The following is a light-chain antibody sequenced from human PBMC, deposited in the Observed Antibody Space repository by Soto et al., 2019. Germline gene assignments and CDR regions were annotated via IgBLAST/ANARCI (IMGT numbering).Light chain of an antibody. Sequence: SYELTQPPSVSVAPGKTARITRGGNNIGSKSVHWYQQKPGQAPVLVIYYDSDRPSGIPERFSGSNSGNTATLTISRVEAGDEVDYYCQVWDSSSDLHVVFGGGTKLTVL. J-gene: IGLJ2*01. CDR2: YDS. CDR3: QVWDSSSDLHVV. CDR1: NIGSKS. V-gene: IGLV3-21*04.